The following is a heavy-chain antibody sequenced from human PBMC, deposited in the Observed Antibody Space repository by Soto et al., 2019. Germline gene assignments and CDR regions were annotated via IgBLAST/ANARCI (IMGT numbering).Heavy chain of an antibody. J-gene: IGHJ4*02. D-gene: IGHD6-13*01. Sequence: QITLNESGPTLVKPTQTLTLACAFSGFSLSTSGEGVGWIRQPPGKALEWLAFIYWNDEKRYRQSLKTRLAITKDISKSPVVLTMTNMDPVDTATYYCAHRWQQVYDQWGQGTLVTVSS. CDR3: AHRWQQVYDQ. CDR2: IYWNDEK. CDR1: GFSLSTSGEG. V-gene: IGHV2-5*01.